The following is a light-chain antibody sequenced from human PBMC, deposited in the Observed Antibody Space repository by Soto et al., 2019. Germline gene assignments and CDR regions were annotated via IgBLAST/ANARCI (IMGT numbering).Light chain of an antibody. Sequence: DIQMTQSPSSVSASVGDRVTITCRASQGIANWLAWYQQKPGKAPKLLIYAASTLQSGVPSRFSGSGSGTGFTLTISSLQPEDFATYYCQRTYNAPFTFGPGTKVAIK. CDR2: AAS. CDR1: QGIANW. V-gene: IGKV1-12*01. CDR3: QRTYNAPFT. J-gene: IGKJ3*01.